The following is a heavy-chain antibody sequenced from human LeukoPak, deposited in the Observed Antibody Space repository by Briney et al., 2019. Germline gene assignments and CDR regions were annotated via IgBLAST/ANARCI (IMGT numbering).Heavy chain of an antibody. Sequence: PSETLSLTCTVSGGSISNNNYYWGWIRQTPGKGLEWIGNIYYSGSTYYNPSLKSRVTISVDTSKNQFSLTLSSVTAAGTAMYCWARPGYGYSSGGEVQHWGQGTLVTVSS. CDR1: GGSISNNNYY. CDR2: IYYSGST. D-gene: IGHD2-15*01. V-gene: IGHV4-39*01. J-gene: IGHJ1*01. CDR3: ARPGYGYSSGGEVQH.